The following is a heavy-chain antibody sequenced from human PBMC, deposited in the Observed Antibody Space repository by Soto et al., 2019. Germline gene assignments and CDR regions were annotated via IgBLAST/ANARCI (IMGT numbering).Heavy chain of an antibody. J-gene: IGHJ4*02. V-gene: IGHV1-69*02. CDR2: IIPIHGIA. Sequence: QVQLVQSGAEVKKPGSSVKVSCKASGGTFSSYTISWVRQAPGQGLEWMGRIIPIHGIANYAQKFQGRVTITADKSTSTAYMELSSLRSEDTAVYYCARDPNNWNSLHFDYWGQGTLVTVSS. CDR1: GGTFSSYT. CDR3: ARDPNNWNSLHFDY. D-gene: IGHD1-20*01.